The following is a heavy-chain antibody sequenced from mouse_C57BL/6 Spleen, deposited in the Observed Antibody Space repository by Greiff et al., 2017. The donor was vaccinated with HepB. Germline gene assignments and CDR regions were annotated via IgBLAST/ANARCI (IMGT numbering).Heavy chain of an antibody. Sequence: QVQLKQSGAELVKPGASVKLSCKASGYTFTSYWMHWVKQRPGQGLEWIGMIHPNSGSTNYNEKFKSKATLTVDKSSSTAYMQLSSLTSEDSAVYYCARSDYGSSYGAYWGQGTLVTVSA. J-gene: IGHJ3*01. CDR3: ARSDYGSSYGAY. D-gene: IGHD1-1*01. CDR1: GYTFTSYW. CDR2: IHPNSGST. V-gene: IGHV1-64*01.